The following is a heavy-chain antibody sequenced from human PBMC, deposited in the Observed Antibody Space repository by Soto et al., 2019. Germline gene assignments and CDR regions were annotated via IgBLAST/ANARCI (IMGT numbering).Heavy chain of an antibody. D-gene: IGHD5-12*01. CDR3: AKKGEKNGYSGYGSGPLDV. Sequence: GGSLRLSCAASGFTFSSYAMSWVRQAPGKGLEWVSAISGSGGSTYYADSVKGRFTISRDNSKNTLYLQMNSLRAEDTAVYYCAKKGEKNGYSGYGSGPLDVWGKGTTVTVSS. V-gene: IGHV3-23*01. CDR1: GFTFSSYA. CDR2: ISGSGGST. J-gene: IGHJ6*04.